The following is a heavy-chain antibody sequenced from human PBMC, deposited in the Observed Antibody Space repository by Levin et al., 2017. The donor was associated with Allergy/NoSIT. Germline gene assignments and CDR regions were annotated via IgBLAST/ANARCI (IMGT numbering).Heavy chain of an antibody. CDR1: GYTFTSYG. Sequence: ASVKVSCKASGYTFTSYGITWMRQAPGQGIEWMGWISGYNGNTNYAQNLQGRVTMTTDTSTSTAYMALRSLGSDDTAVYYCASSRMQYYDVGYGMDVWGQGTTVTVSS. CDR2: ISGYNGNT. CDR3: ASSRMQYYDVGYGMDV. V-gene: IGHV1-18*01. J-gene: IGHJ6*02. D-gene: IGHD3-3*01.